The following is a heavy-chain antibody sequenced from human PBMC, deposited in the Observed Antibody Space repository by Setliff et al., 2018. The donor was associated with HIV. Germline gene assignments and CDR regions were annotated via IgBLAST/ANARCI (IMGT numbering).Heavy chain of an antibody. CDR2: IDVNKGKA. V-gene: IGHV1-18*04. J-gene: IGHJ4*02. CDR1: GYIFLGYD. CDR3: ARRATTGDYHHFFDY. D-gene: IGHD4-17*01. Sequence: ASVKVSCKASGYIFLGYDISWVRQAPGQGLEWMGWIDVNKGKANYAQNFQNRISMTTDTSTSTVYMELRSLVSDDTAVYYCARRATTGDYHHFFDYWGQGTLVTVSS.